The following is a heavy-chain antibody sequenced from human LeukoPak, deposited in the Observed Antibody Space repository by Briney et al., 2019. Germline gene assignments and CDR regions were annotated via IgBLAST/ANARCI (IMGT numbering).Heavy chain of an antibody. Sequence: GGSLRLSCAASGFTFSSYEMNWVRQAPGKGLEWVAVISYDGSNKYYADSVKGRFTISRDNSKNTLYLQMNSLRAEDTAVYYCAKDRGGGGDYWGQGTLVTVSS. V-gene: IGHV3-30*18. CDR1: GFTFSSYE. CDR3: AKDRGGGGDY. D-gene: IGHD3-10*01. CDR2: ISYDGSNK. J-gene: IGHJ4*02.